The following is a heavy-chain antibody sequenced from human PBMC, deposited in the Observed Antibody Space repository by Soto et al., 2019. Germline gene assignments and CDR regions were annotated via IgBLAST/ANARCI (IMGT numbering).Heavy chain of an antibody. CDR1: GYSFTSYW. V-gene: IGHV5-51*01. CDR2: IYPGDSDT. CDR3: ARHLRRCSYYYGMDV. Sequence: LKISCKGSGYSFTSYWIGWVRQMPGKGLEWMGIIYPGDSDTRYSPSFQGQVTIAADKSISTAYLQWSSLKASDTAMYYCARHLRRCSYYYGMDVWGQGTTVTVAS. J-gene: IGHJ6*02. D-gene: IGHD3-10*02.